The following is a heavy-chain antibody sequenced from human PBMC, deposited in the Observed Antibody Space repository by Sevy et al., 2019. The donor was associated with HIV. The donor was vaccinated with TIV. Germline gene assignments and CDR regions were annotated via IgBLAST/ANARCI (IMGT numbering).Heavy chain of an antibody. CDR2: ISSSSSTI. CDR1: GFTFSSYS. D-gene: IGHD1-26*01. Sequence: GGSLRLSCAASGFTFSSYSMNWVRQAPGKGLEWVSYISSSSSTIYYADSVKGRFTISRDNAKNSLCLQMSSLRDDDSAVDYFAREHIGRGDDLDYWGQGTLVTVSS. CDR3: AREHIGRGDDLDY. V-gene: IGHV3-48*02. J-gene: IGHJ4*02.